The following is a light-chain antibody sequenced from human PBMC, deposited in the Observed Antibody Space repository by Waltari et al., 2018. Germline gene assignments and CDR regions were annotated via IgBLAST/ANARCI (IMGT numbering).Light chain of an antibody. V-gene: IGKV1-27*01. J-gene: IGKJ4*01. CDR1: QGISNY. Sequence: DIQMTQSPSSLSASVEDRVTITCRASQGISNYLAWYQQKPGKVPKLIYAASTLQSGVPSRFSGSGYGTDSTLTISSLQPEDVATYYCQKYDSAPVTFGGGTKVEIK. CDR3: QKYDSAPVT. CDR2: AAS.